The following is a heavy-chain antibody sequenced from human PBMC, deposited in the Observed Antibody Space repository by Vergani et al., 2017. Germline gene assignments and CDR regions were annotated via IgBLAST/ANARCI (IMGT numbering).Heavy chain of an antibody. CDR3: ARGPRVYAIGYYYYYMDV. D-gene: IGHD2-8*01. V-gene: IGHV4-59*12. CDR2: IYYSGST. J-gene: IGHJ6*03. CDR1: GGSISSYY. Sequence: QVQLQESGPGLVKPSQTLSLTCTVSGGSISSYYWSWIRQPPGKGLEWIGYIYYSGSTNYNPSLKSRVTISVDTSKNQFSLKLSSVTAADTAVYYCARGPRVYAIGYYYYYMDVWGKGTTVTVSS.